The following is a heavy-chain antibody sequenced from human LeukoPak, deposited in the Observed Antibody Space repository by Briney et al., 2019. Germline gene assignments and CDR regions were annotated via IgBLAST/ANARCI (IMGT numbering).Heavy chain of an antibody. CDR1: GGYISSYY. Sequence: SETLSLTCTVSGGYISSYYWSWIRQPPGKGLEWIGYIYYSGSTNYNPSLKSRVTISVDTSKNQVSLKLSSVTAADTAVYYCARGGSRYYYDSSGYYYDYYYGMDVWGQGTTVTVSS. D-gene: IGHD3-22*01. CDR3: ARGGSRYYYDSSGYYYDYYYGMDV. V-gene: IGHV4-59*01. CDR2: IYYSGST. J-gene: IGHJ6*02.